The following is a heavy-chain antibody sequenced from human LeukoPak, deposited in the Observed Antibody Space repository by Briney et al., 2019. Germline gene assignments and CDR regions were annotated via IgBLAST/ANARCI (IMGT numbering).Heavy chain of an antibody. V-gene: IGHV4-59*01. J-gene: IGHJ4*02. Sequence: SETLSLTCTVSGGSISSYYWSWIRQPPGKGLEWIGYTYYSGSTNYNPSLKSRVTISVDTSKNQFSLKLSSVTAADTAVYYCARVNQGDFDYWGQGTLVTVSS. D-gene: IGHD3-16*01. CDR2: TYYSGST. CDR3: ARVNQGDFDY. CDR1: GGSISSYY.